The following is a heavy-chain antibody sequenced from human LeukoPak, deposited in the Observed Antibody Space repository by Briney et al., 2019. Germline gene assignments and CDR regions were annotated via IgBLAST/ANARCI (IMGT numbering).Heavy chain of an antibody. V-gene: IGHV3-7*01. D-gene: IGHD3-16*01. Sequence: GGSLRLSCAASGFTFSSYWMSWVRQAPGKGLEWVANIKQDGSEKYYVDSVKGRFTISRDNAKNSLYLQMNSLRAEDTAVYYRARDGSNGYHPLGWFDYWGQGTLVTVSS. CDR2: IKQDGSEK. J-gene: IGHJ4*02. CDR3: ARDGSNGYHPLGWFDY. CDR1: GFTFSSYW.